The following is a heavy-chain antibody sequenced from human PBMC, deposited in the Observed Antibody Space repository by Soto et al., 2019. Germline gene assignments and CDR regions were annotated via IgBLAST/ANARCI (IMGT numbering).Heavy chain of an antibody. CDR2: ISGSGNST. CDR3: ARDRGSYGYVN. Sequence: VGSLRLSCASSVFTFKNHAMTCFRQAPGKGLEWVSSISGSGNSTYYADSVKGRFTISRDNFKTTLSLQMNSPTGDDTAVYYCARDRGSYGYVNWGQGTPVTVSS. V-gene: IGHV3-23*01. CDR1: VFTFKNHA. D-gene: IGHD3-16*01. J-gene: IGHJ4*02.